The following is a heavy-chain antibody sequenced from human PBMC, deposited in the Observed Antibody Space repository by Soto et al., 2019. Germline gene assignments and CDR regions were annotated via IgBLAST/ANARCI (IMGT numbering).Heavy chain of an antibody. CDR2: IYYSGST. CDR1: GGSISSSSYY. D-gene: IGHD6-13*01. Sequence: LSLTCTVSGGSISSSSYYWGWIRQPPGKGLEWIGSIYYSGSTYYNPSLKSRVTISVDTSKNQFSLKLSSVTAADTAVYYCARSGAAAEYYFDYWGQGTLVTVSS. CDR3: ARSGAAAEYYFDY. V-gene: IGHV4-39*01. J-gene: IGHJ4*02.